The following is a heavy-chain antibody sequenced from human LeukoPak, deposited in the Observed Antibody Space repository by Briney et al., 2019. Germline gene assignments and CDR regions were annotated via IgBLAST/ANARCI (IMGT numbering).Heavy chain of an antibody. CDR2: ISSSSSYI. CDR3: ATDPPYSGYYYYYYMDV. CDR1: GFTFSSYS. J-gene: IGHJ6*03. D-gene: IGHD1-26*01. Sequence: GGSLRLSCAASGFTFSSYSMNWVRQAPGKGLEWVSSISSSSSYIYYADSVKGRFTTSRDNAKNSLYLQMNSLRAEDTAVYYCATDPPYSGYYYYYYMDVWGKGTTVTVSS. V-gene: IGHV3-21*01.